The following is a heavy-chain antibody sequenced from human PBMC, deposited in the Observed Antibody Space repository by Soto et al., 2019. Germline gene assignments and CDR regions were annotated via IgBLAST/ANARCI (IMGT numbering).Heavy chain of an antibody. D-gene: IGHD3-22*01. J-gene: IGHJ4*02. Sequence: GASLKVSCNASGGTFSSYAISWVRQAPGQGLEWMGGIIPSFGTANYAQKFQGRVTITADESTSTAYMELSSLRSEDTAVYYCSLFVHSSGLDYWGQGTLVTVSS. CDR3: SLFVHSSGLDY. V-gene: IGHV1-69*13. CDR2: IIPSFGTA. CDR1: GGTFSSYA.